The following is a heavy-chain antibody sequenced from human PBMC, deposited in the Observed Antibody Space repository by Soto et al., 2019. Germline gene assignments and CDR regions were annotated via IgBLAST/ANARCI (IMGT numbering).Heavy chain of an antibody. CDR1: GVSLSNARID. CDR2: ICSNDEK. D-gene: IGHD6-13*01. Sequence: QVTSKETGPVLVKPTETLTLTCTVSGVSLSNARIDVSWIRQPQGKALEWLAHICSNDEKSYSTSLKSRLTSSTDTSKSQVVLSRTNMDSVDTTTYYGARIRYSCSWGINYGMDVWGHGTTVTVSS. J-gene: IGHJ6*02. V-gene: IGHV2-26*01. CDR3: ARIRYSCSWGINYGMDV.